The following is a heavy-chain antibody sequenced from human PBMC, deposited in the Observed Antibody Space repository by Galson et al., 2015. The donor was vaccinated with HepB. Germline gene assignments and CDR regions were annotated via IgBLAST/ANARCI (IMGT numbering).Heavy chain of an antibody. CDR1: GFIFSTYG. D-gene: IGHD1-26*01. CDR2: IWHDGSNE. Sequence: SLRLSCATSGFIFSTYGMHWVRQAPGKGLEWVAGIWHDGSNEQYVDSVKGRLTISRDNSKNTLYLQMNSLRVEDTAVYYCARVREDRTDSGSYSYYFDHWGQGTWSPSRQ. J-gene: IGHJ4*02. CDR3: ARVREDRTDSGSYSYYFDH. V-gene: IGHV3-33*01.